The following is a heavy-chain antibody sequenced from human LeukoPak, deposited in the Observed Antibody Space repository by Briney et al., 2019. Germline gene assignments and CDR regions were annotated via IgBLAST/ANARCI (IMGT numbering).Heavy chain of an antibody. D-gene: IGHD3-22*01. V-gene: IGHV3-30-3*01. CDR2: ISYDGSSN. J-gene: IGHJ4*02. CDR1: GFTFSSYA. CDR3: ARGGHGSITMIVVVIKYYFDY. Sequence: SSGSLRLTCAASGFTFSSYAWHWVRQAPGKGLEGVAVISYDGSSNYYDDSVKGRFTISVDNSKNKLYLQMNSLRAEDTAVYYCARGGHGSITMIVVVIKYYFDYWGQGTLVSVSS.